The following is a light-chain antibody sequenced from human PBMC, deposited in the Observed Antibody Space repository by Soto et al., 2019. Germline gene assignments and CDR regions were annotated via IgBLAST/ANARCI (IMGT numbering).Light chain of an antibody. CDR3: QQYNNWPRT. Sequence: EIVMTQSPATLSVSPGERATLSCRASQSVNTNLAWYQQKPGQAPRLLIYGASTRATGIPARFSGSGSGTEFTVTISSLQSGDFAVYYCQQYNNWPRTFGQGTKVEIK. J-gene: IGKJ1*01. V-gene: IGKV3-15*01. CDR2: GAS. CDR1: QSVNTN.